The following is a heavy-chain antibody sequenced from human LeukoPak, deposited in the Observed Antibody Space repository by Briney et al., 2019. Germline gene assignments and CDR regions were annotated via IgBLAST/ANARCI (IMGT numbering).Heavy chain of an antibody. CDR3: TRDQVSVAGTGIDY. CDR2: ISSSGNSI. Sequence: GGSLRLSCAASGFTFSDYYMSWIRQAPGKGLEWVADISSSGNSISYADSVKGRFTISRDNAKNSLYLQMNSLRAEDTAVYYCTRDQVSVAGTGIDYWGQGTLVTVSS. V-gene: IGHV3-11*04. D-gene: IGHD6-19*01. J-gene: IGHJ4*02. CDR1: GFTFSDYY.